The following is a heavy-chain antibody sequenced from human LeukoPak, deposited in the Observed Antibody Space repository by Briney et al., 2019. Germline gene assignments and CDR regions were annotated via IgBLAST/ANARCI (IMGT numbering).Heavy chain of an antibody. CDR3: ARDKFYDILTGYYFYYYYYGMDV. CDR2: ISYDGSNK. V-gene: IGHV3-30*04. Sequence: GRSLRLSCAASGFTFSSYAMHWVRQAPGKGLEWVAVISYDGSNKYYADSVKGRFTISRDNSKNTLYLQMNSLRAEDTAVYYCARDKFYDILTGYYFYYYYYGMDVWGQGTTVTVSS. J-gene: IGHJ6*02. D-gene: IGHD3-9*01. CDR1: GFTFSSYA.